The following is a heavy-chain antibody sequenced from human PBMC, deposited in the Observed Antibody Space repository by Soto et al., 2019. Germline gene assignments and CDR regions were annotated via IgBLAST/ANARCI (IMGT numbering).Heavy chain of an antibody. D-gene: IGHD6-19*01. V-gene: IGHV3-9*01. Sequence: EVQLVESGGGLVQPGRSLRLSCAASGFTFDDYAMHWVRQAPGKGLEWVSGISWNSGSIGYKDSVKGRFTISRDNAKNSLYLQMNSLRAEDTALYYCAKDIAVDGLGWFDPWGQGTMVTVSS. CDR2: ISWNSGSI. CDR3: AKDIAVDGLGWFDP. J-gene: IGHJ5*02. CDR1: GFTFDDYA.